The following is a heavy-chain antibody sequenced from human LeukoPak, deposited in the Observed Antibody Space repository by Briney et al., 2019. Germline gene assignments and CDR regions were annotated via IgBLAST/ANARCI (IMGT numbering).Heavy chain of an antibody. D-gene: IGHD2-21*01. V-gene: IGHV3-23*01. J-gene: IGHJ3*02. Sequence: GGSLRLSCAATGLTFSSYAMSWVRQAPGKGLEWVSAISGSGDSTYYADSVKGRFTISRDNSKSTLYLQMNSLRAEDTAVYYCAKVLLAGDAFDIWGQGTMVTVSS. CDR2: ISGSGDST. CDR3: AKVLLAGDAFDI. CDR1: GLTFSSYA.